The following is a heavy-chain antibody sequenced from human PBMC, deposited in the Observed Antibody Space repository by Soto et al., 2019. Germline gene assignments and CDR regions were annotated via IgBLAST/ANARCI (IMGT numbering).Heavy chain of an antibody. V-gene: IGHV3-66*01. J-gene: IGHJ5*02. CDR3: ARSRTRTNCADCFDP. CDR1: GFIVTSSY. D-gene: IGHD7-27*01. Sequence: EVQVVESGGGLVQPGGSLRLSCAASGFIVTSSYMSWVRQAPGKGLEWVAVIYSAGSTYYADSVKGRFTIYRDSSKNTLSLQTDSLRAEDTAVYYCARSRTRTNCADCFDPWGQGTLVTVSS. CDR2: IYSAGST.